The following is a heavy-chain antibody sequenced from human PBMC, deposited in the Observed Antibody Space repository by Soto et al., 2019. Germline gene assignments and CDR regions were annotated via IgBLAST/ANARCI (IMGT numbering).Heavy chain of an antibody. J-gene: IGHJ4*02. D-gene: IGHD3-22*01. CDR1: GYTLTELS. CDR2: FDPEDGET. CDR3: ARDAPRPGYYDSSGSGHYFDY. Sequence: ASVKVSCKVSGYTLTELSMHWVRQAPGKGLEWMGGFDPEDGETIYAQKFQGRVTMTEDTSTDTAYMELSSLRSEDTAVYYCARDAPRPGYYDSSGSGHYFDYWGQGTLVTVSS. V-gene: IGHV1-24*01.